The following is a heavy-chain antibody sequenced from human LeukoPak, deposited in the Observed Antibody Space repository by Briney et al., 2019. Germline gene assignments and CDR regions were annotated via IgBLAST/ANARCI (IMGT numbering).Heavy chain of an antibody. CDR1: GFTFSSYE. CDR3: ARLYSSSSGLRASDY. D-gene: IGHD6-6*01. CDR2: ISSRGTTT. V-gene: IGHV3-48*03. Sequence: GGSLRLSCAASGFTFSSYEMNWVRQAPGKGLEWVSYISSRGTTTYYADSVKGRFTISRADAKNSLYLHMNSLRVEDTAVYYCARLYSSSSGLRASDYWGQGTLVTVSS. J-gene: IGHJ4*02.